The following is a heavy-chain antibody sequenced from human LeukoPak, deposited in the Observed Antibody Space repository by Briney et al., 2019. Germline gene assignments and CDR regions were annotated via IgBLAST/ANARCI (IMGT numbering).Heavy chain of an antibody. CDR2: ISSSGGNT. V-gene: IGHV3-23*01. CDR1: GFTFSSYG. Sequence: RGSLRLSCAVTGFTFSSYGMSWVRQAPGKGLEWVSAISSSGGNTYYADSVKGRFIISRDNSKSTLCLQMNSLRAEDTAVYYCAKQLGYCSDGSCYFPYWGQGTLVTVSS. D-gene: IGHD2-15*01. J-gene: IGHJ4*02. CDR3: AKQLGYCSDGSCYFPY.